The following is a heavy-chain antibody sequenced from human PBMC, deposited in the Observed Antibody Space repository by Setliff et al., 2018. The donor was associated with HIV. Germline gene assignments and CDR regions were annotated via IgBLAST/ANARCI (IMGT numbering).Heavy chain of an antibody. CDR3: ARVFVLPDIVVVLDAFDI. V-gene: IGHV1-8*02. CDR1: GYTFSTYD. CDR2: MIAKTGKT. D-gene: IGHD2-21*01. J-gene: IGHJ3*02. Sequence: ASVKVSCKTSGYTFSTYDINWVRQAPGQGLEWMGWMIAKTGKTAYAEKFQGRVSMTRDNSISTAYMELSSLTSEDTAVYYCARVFVLPDIVVVLDAFDIWGQGTMVTVSS.